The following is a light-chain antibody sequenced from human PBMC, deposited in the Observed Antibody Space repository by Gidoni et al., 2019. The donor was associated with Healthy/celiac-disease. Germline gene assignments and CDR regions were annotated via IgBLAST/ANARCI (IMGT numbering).Light chain of an antibody. Sequence: QSALTQPASVSGSPGPSITISCTGTSSDVGGYIYVSWYQQHPGKAPKLMIYDVSNRPSGVSNRFSGSKSGNTASLTISGLQAEDEADYYCSSYTSSSTLLFGGGTKLTVL. V-gene: IGLV2-14*01. J-gene: IGLJ2*01. CDR2: DVS. CDR3: SSYTSSSTLL. CDR1: SSDVGGYIY.